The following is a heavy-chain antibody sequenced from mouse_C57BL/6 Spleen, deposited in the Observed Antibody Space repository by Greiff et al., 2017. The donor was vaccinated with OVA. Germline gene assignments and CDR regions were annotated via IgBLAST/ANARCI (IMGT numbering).Heavy chain of an antibody. CDR1: GYTFNSYW. V-gene: IGHV1-69*01. J-gene: IGHJ4*01. CDR3: ARGGLYAMDY. Sequence: VQLQQPGAELVMPGASVKLSCKASGYTFNSYWMHWVKQRPGQGLEWIGEIDPSDSNTNYNQKFKCKATVTVDKSSSTAYLQLSSLTSYDSAVYYCARGGLYAMDYWGQGTSVTVSS. CDR2: IDPSDSNT.